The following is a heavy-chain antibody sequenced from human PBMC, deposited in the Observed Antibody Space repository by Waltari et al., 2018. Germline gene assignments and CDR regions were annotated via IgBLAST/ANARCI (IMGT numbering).Heavy chain of an antibody. Sequence: QLPLQDSGPCLVKPSETLSLTCTVSGDSIISSSYYCGWIRLPPGKGLEWIGSFYYSGSTYYSPSLKSRVTISVDTSKNQFSLKLSSVTAADTAVYYFFFQAEDGIRDGFNIWGQGTMVTVSS. CDR3: FFQAEDGIRDGFNI. J-gene: IGHJ3*02. CDR2: FYYSGST. CDR1: GDSIISSSYY. V-gene: IGHV4-39*01. D-gene: IGHD2-21*01.